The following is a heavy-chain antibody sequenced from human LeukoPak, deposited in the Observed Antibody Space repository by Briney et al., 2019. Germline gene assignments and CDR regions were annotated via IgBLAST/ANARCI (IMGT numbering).Heavy chain of an antibody. Sequence: RPGGSLRLSCAASGFTFDDYGMSWVRQAPGKGLEWVSAISGSGGSTYYADSVKGRFTISRDNSKNTLYLQMNSLRAEDTAVYYCAKEERGSYFPPFDYWGQGTLVTVSS. CDR2: ISGSGGST. J-gene: IGHJ4*02. CDR1: GFTFDDYG. V-gene: IGHV3-23*01. CDR3: AKEERGSYFPPFDY. D-gene: IGHD1-26*01.